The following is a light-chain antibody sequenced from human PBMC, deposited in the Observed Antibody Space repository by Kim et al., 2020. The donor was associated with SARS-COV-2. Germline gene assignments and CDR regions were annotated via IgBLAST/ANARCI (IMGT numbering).Light chain of an antibody. CDR3: QLWDDDSDHWV. Sequence: SYELTQPPSVSVAPGQTARLTCGGNNIGTKSVHWYQQKPGQAPVVFIFYDSDRPSGIPERISGSNSGDTATLTINRVEAGDEADYYCQLWDDDSDHWVFGGGTQLTVL. V-gene: IGLV3-21*04. J-gene: IGLJ3*02. CDR1: NIGTKS. CDR2: YDS.